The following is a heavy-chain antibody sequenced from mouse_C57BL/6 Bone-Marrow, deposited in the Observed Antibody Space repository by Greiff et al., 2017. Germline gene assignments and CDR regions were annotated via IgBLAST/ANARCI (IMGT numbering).Heavy chain of an antibody. V-gene: IGHV1-50*01. CDR1: GYTFTSDW. CDR2: IDPSDSYT. Sequence: QVQLQQPGAELVKPGASVKLSCKASGYTFTSDWMQGVKKRPGQGLGWIGEIDPSDSYTNHKQKFKGKATLTVDTSSSTAYMQLSSLTSEDSAVYYCARERAYWGQGTLVTVSA. CDR3: ARERAY. J-gene: IGHJ3*01.